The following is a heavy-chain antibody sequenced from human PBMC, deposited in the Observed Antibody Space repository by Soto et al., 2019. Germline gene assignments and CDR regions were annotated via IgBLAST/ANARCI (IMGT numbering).Heavy chain of an antibody. CDR3: ARGYLAARPATYMDV. V-gene: IGHV3-74*01. J-gene: IGHJ6*03. CDR1: GFTFSSYW. Sequence: GGSLRLSCAASGFTFSSYWMHWVRQAPGKGLVWVSRINSDGSSTSYADSVKGRFTISRDNAKNTLYLQMNSLRAEDTAVYYCARGYLAARPATYMDVWGKGTTVTVSS. D-gene: IGHD6-6*01. CDR2: INSDGSST.